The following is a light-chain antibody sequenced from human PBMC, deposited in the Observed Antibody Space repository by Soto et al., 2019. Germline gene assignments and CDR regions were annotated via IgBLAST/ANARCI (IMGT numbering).Light chain of an antibody. J-gene: IGLJ2*01. CDR1: SSDVGGYNS. CDR2: DVS. Sequence: SALTQPPSVSGSPGQSVTISCTGTSSDVGGYNSVSWYQQHPGKAPKLMIYDVSKRPSGVPDRFSGSKSGNTASLTVSGLQAEDEGDYYCSSYAGNNNLAFGGGTKLTVL. CDR3: SSYAGNNNLA. V-gene: IGLV2-8*01.